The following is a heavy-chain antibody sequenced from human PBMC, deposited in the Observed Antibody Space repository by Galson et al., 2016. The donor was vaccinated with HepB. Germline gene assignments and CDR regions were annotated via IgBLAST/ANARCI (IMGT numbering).Heavy chain of an antibody. CDR1: GYTFTSYG. CDR3: AREYSEHFDY. D-gene: IGHD5-12*01. CDR2: INAYNGNT. J-gene: IGHJ4*02. Sequence: SVKVSCKASGYTFTSYGISWVRQAPGQGLEWMGWINAYNGNTDYAQKFQGRVTMTTDTSTTTAYMELRSLRSDDTALYFCAREYSEHFDYWGQGTLVTVSS. V-gene: IGHV1-18*01.